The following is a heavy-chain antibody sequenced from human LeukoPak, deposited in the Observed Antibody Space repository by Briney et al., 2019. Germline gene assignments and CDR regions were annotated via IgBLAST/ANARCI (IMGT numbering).Heavy chain of an antibody. D-gene: IGHD3-10*01. J-gene: IGHJ5*02. CDR3: ARVGAYNWFDP. V-gene: IGHV4-59*01. CDR2: IYYIGST. Sequence: SETLSLTCTVSSDSISSYYWSWIRQPPGKGLEWIGYIYYIGSTNYNPSLKSRVTISVDTSKNQFSLILSSVTAADTAVYYCARVGAYNWFDPWGQGTLVTVSS. CDR1: SDSISSYY.